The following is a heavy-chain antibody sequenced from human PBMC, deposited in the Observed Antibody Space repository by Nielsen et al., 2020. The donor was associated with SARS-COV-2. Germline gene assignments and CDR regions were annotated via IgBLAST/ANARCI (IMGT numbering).Heavy chain of an antibody. V-gene: IGHV4-39*07. CDR2: IYYSGST. J-gene: IGHJ6*03. CDR1: GGSISSSSYY. Sequence: SETLSLTCTVSGGSISSSSYYWGWIRQPPGKGLEWIGSIYYSGSTYYNPSLKSRVTISVDTSKNQFSLKLSSVTAADTAVYYCARAKRRDYMDVWGKGTTVTVSS. CDR3: ARAKRRDYMDV.